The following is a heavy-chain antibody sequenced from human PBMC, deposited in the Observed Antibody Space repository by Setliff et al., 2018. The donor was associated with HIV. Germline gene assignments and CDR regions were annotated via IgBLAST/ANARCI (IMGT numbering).Heavy chain of an antibody. CDR1: GDLINNHS. D-gene: IGHD3-22*01. J-gene: IGHJ3*02. Sequence: SETLSLTCTVSGDLINNHSWNWIRQSPEKGLEWLGNIHYIGTSNYNSSLKSRIVISLDTSKKQFSLHFYSVTAADTAVYYCARSRIRGYYDTSPAMAFDIWGQGTMVTVSS. CDR3: ARSRIRGYYDTSPAMAFDI. V-gene: IGHV4-59*08. CDR2: IHYIGTS.